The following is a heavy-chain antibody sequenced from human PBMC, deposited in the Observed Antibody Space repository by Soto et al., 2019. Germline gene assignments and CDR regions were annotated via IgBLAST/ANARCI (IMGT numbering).Heavy chain of an antibody. CDR3: ARDVDTAMPSYYYYGMDV. V-gene: IGHV1-69*13. CDR1: GGTFSSYA. Sequence: SVKVSCKASGGTFSSYAISWVRQAPGQGLEWMGGIIPIFGTANYAQKFQGRVTITADESTSTAYMELSSLRSEDTAVYYCARDVDTAMPSYYYYGMDVWGQGTTVTSP. J-gene: IGHJ6*02. CDR2: IIPIFGTA. D-gene: IGHD5-18*01.